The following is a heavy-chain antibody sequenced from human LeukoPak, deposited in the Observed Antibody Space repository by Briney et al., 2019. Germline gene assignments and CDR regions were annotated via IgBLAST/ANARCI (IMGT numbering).Heavy chain of an antibody. J-gene: IGHJ5*02. CDR1: GHSISSGYY. CDR3: ALTIVVIPAGWFDR. D-gene: IGHD2-2*01. V-gene: IGHV4-38-2*01. Sequence: TSETLSLTRAVSGHSISSGYYWGWIRQPPGKGLEWIGSFFHSWSPFYNPSLKSRVTIAVDPSKHHFSLKLTSVTAADTAVYYCALTIVVIPAGWFDRWGQGTLVTVCS. CDR2: FFHSWSP.